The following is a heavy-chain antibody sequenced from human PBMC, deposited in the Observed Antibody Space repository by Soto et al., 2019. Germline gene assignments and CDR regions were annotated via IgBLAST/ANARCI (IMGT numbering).Heavy chain of an antibody. CDR1: GFTFSSYG. CDR3: AKDLNDSSGWYSPGDDYYYYGMDV. CDR2: ISYDGSNK. Sequence: HPGGSLRLSCAASGFTFSSYGMHWVRQAPGKGLEWVAVISYDGSNKYYADSVKGRFTISRDNSKNTLYLQMNSLRAEDTAVYYCAKDLNDSSGWYSPGDDYYYYGMDVWGQGTTVTVSS. J-gene: IGHJ6*02. D-gene: IGHD6-19*01. V-gene: IGHV3-30*18.